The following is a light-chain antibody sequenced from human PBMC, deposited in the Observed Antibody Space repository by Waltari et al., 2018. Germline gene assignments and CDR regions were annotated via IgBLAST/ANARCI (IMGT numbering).Light chain of an antibody. V-gene: IGLV1-36*01. CDR3: AVWDDSLNGVV. CDR2: YDD. J-gene: IGLJ2*01. Sequence: QSVLTQPPSVSEAPRQRVTISCSGSRSTIRNNAVSWYQQLPGKAPKPLIYYDDLLPSGVSDRFSGSKSGTSASLAISGLQSDDEADYYCAVWDDSLNGVVFGGGTKLTVL. CDR1: RSTIRNNA.